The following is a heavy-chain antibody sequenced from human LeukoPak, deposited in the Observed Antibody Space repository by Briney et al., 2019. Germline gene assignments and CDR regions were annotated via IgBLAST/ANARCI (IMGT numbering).Heavy chain of an antibody. Sequence: ASVKVSCKASGYTFTGYYMHWVRQAPGQGLEWMGWINPNSGGTNYAQKFQGRVTMTRDTSISTAYKELSRLRSDDTAVYYCAKQTNDFWSGSARSYYYYYGMDVWGQGTTVTVSS. CDR1: GYTFTGYY. CDR2: INPNSGGT. V-gene: IGHV1-2*02. D-gene: IGHD3-3*01. CDR3: AKQTNDFWSGSARSYYYYYGMDV. J-gene: IGHJ6*02.